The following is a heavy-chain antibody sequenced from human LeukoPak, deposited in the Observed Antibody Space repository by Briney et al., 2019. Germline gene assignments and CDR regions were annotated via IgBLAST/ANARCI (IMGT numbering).Heavy chain of an antibody. V-gene: IGHV4-39*07. CDR3: ARRGWNLYDY. Sequence: PSETLSLTCTVSGGSISSSSYYWGWIRQPPGKGLEWIGSIYYSGSTYYNPSLKSRATISVDTSKNQFSLKLCSVTAADTAVYYCARRGWNLYDYWGQGTLVTVSS. CDR2: IYYSGST. CDR1: GGSISSSSYY. D-gene: IGHD1-1*01. J-gene: IGHJ4*02.